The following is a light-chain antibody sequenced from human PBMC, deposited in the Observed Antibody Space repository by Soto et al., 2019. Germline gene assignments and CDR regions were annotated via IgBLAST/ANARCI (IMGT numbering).Light chain of an antibody. CDR1: QSISSW. CDR2: GAS. Sequence: DIQMTQSPSTLSASVGDRVTITCRASQSISSWLAWYQQKPGQAPRLLIYGASNRATGIPDRFSGSGSGTDFTLTISGLQPEDSATYYCQQYERYSTFGQGTKVDIK. J-gene: IGKJ1*01. CDR3: QQYERYST. V-gene: IGKV1-5*01.